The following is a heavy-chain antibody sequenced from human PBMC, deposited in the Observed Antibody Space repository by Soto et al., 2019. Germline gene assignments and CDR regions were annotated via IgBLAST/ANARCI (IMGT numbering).Heavy chain of an antibody. CDR3: ARHNYYYYYMDV. V-gene: IGHV4-59*08. Sequence: SETLSLTCTVSGGSISSYYWSWIRQPPGKGLEWIGYIYYSGSTNYNPSLKSRVTISVDTSKNQFSLKLSSVTAADTAVYYCARHNYYYYYMDVWGKGTTVTVSS. J-gene: IGHJ6*03. CDR2: IYYSGST. CDR1: GGSISSYY.